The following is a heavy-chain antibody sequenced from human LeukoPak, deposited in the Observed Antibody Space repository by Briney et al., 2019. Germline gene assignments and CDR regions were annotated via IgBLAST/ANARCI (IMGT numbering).Heavy chain of an antibody. CDR3: TTGIGL. D-gene: IGHD1-26*01. CDR1: GFTFSNAW. CDR2: IESKTDGGTT. V-gene: IGHV3-15*04. J-gene: IGHJ4*02. Sequence: PGGSLRLSCAASGFTFSNAWMNWVRQAPGEGLEWVGRIESKTDGGTTDYAAPVKGRFTISRHDSKNTLYLQMHSLKTEDTAAYYCTTGIGLWGQGTLVTASS.